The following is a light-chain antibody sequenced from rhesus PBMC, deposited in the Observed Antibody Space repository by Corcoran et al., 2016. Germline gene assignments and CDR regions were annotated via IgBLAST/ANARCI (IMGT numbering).Light chain of an antibody. CDR2: DVS. CDR3: CSYRCGSTLL. Sequence: QSALTQPPSVSKSLGQSVTISCIGTSSDVGNSDYVSWYQQHPGRAPRLLIYDVSKRPSGVSDRFSGAKSGNTASLTISGLQAEEEADYCGCSYRCGSTLLFGGGTRLTVL. J-gene: IGLJ3*01. V-gene: IGLV2S9*01. CDR1: SSDVGNSDY.